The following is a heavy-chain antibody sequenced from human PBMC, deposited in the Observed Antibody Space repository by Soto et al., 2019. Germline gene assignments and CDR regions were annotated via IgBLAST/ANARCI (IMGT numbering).Heavy chain of an antibody. CDR2: INNDGSSI. V-gene: IGHV3-74*01. D-gene: IGHD3-22*01. Sequence: VQLVESGGGLVQPGGSLRLSCAASGFTFSSYWMHWVRQAPGKGLVWVSRINNDGSSINYADSVKGRFTISRDNAKNTVYLQMNSLRAEDTAVYYCARAGYYRFDYWGQGTLVTVSS. CDR3: ARAGYYRFDY. CDR1: GFTFSSYW. J-gene: IGHJ4*02.